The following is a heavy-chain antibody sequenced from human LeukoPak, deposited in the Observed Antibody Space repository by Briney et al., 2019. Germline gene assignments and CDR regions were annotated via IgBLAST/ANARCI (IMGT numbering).Heavy chain of an antibody. D-gene: IGHD5-24*01. J-gene: IGHJ4*02. CDR1: GFTFSSYV. CDR2: ISHDGII. V-gene: IGHV3-74*01. CDR3: ARDWVYKIDY. Sequence: GGSLRLSCETAGFTFSSYVMHWVRRTPGKGLVWVSRISHDGIISYADSVKGRFTISRDNAKNTLTLQMNSLRVEDTAVYFCARDWVYKIDYWGRGTLVTVSS.